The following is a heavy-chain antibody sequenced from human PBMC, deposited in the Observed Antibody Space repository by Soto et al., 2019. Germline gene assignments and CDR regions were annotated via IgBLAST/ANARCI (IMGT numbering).Heavy chain of an antibody. CDR2: ISYDGSNK. Sequence: QVQLVESGGGVVQPGRSLRLSCAASGFTFSSYAMHWVRQAPGKGLEWVAVISYDGSNKYYADSVKGRFTISRDNSKNKLYLQMNSLRADDTAVYYCARDLDDYWGQGTLVTVSS. V-gene: IGHV3-30-3*01. CDR3: ARDLDDY. J-gene: IGHJ4*02. CDR1: GFTFSSYA.